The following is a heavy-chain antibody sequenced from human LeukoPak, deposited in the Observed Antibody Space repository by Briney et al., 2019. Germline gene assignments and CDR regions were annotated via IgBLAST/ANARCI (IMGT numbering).Heavy chain of an antibody. D-gene: IGHD3-9*01. CDR3: AGRTGLRYFDWLVDY. CDR1: GGSFSGYY. J-gene: IGHJ4*02. V-gene: IGHV4-34*01. Sequence: PSETLSLTCAVYGGSFSGYYWSWIRQPPGKGLEWIGEINHSGSTNYNPSLKSRVTISVDTSKNQFSLKLSSVTAADTAVYYCAGRTGLRYFDWLVDYWGQGTLVTVSS. CDR2: INHSGST.